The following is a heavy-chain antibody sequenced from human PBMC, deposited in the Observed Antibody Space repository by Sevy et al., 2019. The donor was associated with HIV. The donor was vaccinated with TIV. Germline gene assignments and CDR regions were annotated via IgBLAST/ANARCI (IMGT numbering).Heavy chain of an antibody. CDR1: GFTFGDYA. CDR3: TRDPVKIIAARLSYYYGMDV. V-gene: IGHV3-49*03. CDR2: IRSKAYGGTT. J-gene: IGHJ6*02. D-gene: IGHD6-6*01. Sequence: GGSLRLSCTASGFTFGDYAMSWFRQAPGKGLEWVGFIRSKAYGGTTEYAASVKGRFTISRDDSKGIAYLQMTSLKTEDTAVYYCTRDPVKIIAARLSYYYGMDVWGQGTTVTVSS.